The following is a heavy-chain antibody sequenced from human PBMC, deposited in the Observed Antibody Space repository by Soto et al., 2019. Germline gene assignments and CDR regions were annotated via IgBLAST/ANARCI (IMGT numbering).Heavy chain of an antibody. J-gene: IGHJ4*02. CDR1: GFTFSSYG. Sequence: GGSLRLSCAASGFTFSSYGMHWVRQAPGKGLEWVAVISYDGSNKYYADSVKGRFTISRDNSKNTLYLQMNSLRAEDTAVYYCAKAGRDSTYPDYWGQGTLVTVSS. CDR2: ISYDGSNK. V-gene: IGHV3-30*18. D-gene: IGHD4-4*01. CDR3: AKAGRDSTYPDY.